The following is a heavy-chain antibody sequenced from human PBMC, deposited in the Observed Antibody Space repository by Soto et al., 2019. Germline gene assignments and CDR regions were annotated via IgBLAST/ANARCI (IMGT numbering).Heavy chain of an antibody. CDR1: GFTFSSYA. V-gene: IGHV3-23*01. J-gene: IGHJ4*02. D-gene: IGHD6-13*01. Sequence: GGSLRLSCAASGFTFSSYAMSWVRQAPGKGLEWVSAISGSGGSTYYADSVKGRFTISRDNSKNTLYLQMNSLRAEDTAVYYCAKDQSESIAAAGTLFDYWGQGTLVTVSS. CDR3: AKDQSESIAAAGTLFDY. CDR2: ISGSGGST.